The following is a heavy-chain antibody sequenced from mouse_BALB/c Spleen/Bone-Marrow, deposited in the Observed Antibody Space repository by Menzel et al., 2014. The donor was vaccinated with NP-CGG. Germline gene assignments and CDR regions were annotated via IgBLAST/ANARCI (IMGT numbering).Heavy chain of an antibody. CDR3: TRITTVVRYFDV. D-gene: IGHD1-1*01. CDR1: GYTFTTYT. V-gene: IGHV1-4*01. CDR2: INPSSGHA. J-gene: IGHJ1*03. Sequence: VQLQQSGAELARPGASVKMSCKASGYTFTTYTIHWVKQRPGQGLEWIGYINPSSGHANYNQNFKDKATLTADKSSSTAYMQLSSLTSEDSAVYYCTRITTVVRYFDVWGTGTTVTVSS.